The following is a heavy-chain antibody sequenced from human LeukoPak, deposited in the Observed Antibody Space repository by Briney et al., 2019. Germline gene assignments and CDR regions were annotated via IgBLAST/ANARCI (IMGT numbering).Heavy chain of an antibody. Sequence: GGSLRLSCAASGFTFSDYYMSWIRQAPGKGLEWVSYISSSGSTIYYADSVKGRFTLSRDNAKNSLYLQMNSLTAGDTAVYYCARGPPRGKYYYMDVWGKGTTVTVSS. V-gene: IGHV3-11*04. CDR1: GFTFSDYY. D-gene: IGHD1-1*01. CDR2: ISSSGSTI. J-gene: IGHJ6*03. CDR3: ARGPPRGKYYYMDV.